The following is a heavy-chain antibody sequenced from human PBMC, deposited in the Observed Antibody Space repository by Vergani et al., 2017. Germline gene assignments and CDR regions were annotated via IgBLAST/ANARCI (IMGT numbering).Heavy chain of an antibody. Sequence: EVMLVQSGAEVKKPGESLKISCKYSESSFISNEIAWVRQMSGKGLQWMGNINPIDSKIAYSPSFQGQATMSLDKSITTAYLQWRSLKASDTAIYFCASGGHGSENGGALQLWGQGTNITVSS. D-gene: IGHD3-10*01. CDR3: ASGGHGSENGGALQL. CDR1: ESSFISNE. V-gene: IGHV5-51*03. CDR2: INPIDSKI. J-gene: IGHJ3*01.